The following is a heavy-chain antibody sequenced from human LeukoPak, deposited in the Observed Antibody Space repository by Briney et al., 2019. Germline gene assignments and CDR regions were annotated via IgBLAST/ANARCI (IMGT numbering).Heavy chain of an antibody. CDR3: ARDTDYSFDY. D-gene: IGHD4-11*01. CDR2: ISNSAI. CDR1: GFTFSSYS. V-gene: IGHV3-48*02. Sequence: GGSLRLSCAASGFTFSSYSMNWVRQAPGKGLEWVSYISNSAIYYADSLKGRFTISRDNAKNSLYLQMNSLRDEDTAVYYRARDTDYSFDYWGQGTLVTVSS. J-gene: IGHJ4*02.